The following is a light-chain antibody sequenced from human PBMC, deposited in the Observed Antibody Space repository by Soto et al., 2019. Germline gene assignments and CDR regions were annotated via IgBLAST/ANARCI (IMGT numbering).Light chain of an antibody. CDR3: SSYSGSNNLGV. J-gene: IGLJ2*01. CDR1: SSDVGGYNY. V-gene: IGLV2-8*01. Sequence: HSALTQPPSASGSPGQSVTISCTGTSSDVGGYNYVSWYQQHPGKAPKLMIYEVSKRPSGVPDRFSGSKSGNTASLTVSGLQAADEADYYCSSYSGSNNLGVFGGGTKLTVL. CDR2: EVS.